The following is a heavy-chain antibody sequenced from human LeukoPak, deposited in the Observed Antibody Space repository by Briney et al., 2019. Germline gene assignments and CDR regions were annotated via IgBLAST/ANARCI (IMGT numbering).Heavy chain of an antibody. CDR2: TRNKANSYTT. Sequence: GGSLRLSCAASGFTFSDHYMDWVRQAPGKGLEWVGRTRNKANSYTTEYAASVKGRFTISRDDSKNSLYLQMNSLKTEDTAVYYCASTIIVAGAFDIWGQGTMVTVSS. CDR3: ASTIIVAGAFDI. V-gene: IGHV3-72*01. J-gene: IGHJ3*02. D-gene: IGHD2-15*01. CDR1: GFTFSDHY.